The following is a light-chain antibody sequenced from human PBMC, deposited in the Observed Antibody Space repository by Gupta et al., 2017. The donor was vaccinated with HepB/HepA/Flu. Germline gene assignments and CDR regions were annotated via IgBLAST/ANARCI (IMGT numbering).Light chain of an antibody. V-gene: IGKV1-5*03. Sequence: DIQMTQSPSTLSACVGDRVTITCRASQSFSSWLAWYQQKPGQAPKLLIQKASNLESGVPSRFSGSGSGTEFTLTISSLQPDDFATYYCQQYNSDSETFGQATKVEIK. CDR2: KAS. CDR3: QQYNSDSET. J-gene: IGKJ1*01. CDR1: QSFSSW.